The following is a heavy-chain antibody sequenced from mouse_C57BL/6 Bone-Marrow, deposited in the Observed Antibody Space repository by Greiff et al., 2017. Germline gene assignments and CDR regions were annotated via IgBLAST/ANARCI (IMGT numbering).Heavy chain of an antibody. CDR3: AIEGFDY. CDR1: GFTFSSYG. Sequence: EVQLVESGGDLVKPGGSLTLSCAASGFTFSSYGMSWVRQTPDKRLEWVATISSGGSYTYYPDSVKGRFTISRDNAKNTLYLKMSSLKSEDTAMYYFAIEGFDYWGQGTTLTVSS. V-gene: IGHV5-6*01. J-gene: IGHJ2*01. CDR2: ISSGGSYT.